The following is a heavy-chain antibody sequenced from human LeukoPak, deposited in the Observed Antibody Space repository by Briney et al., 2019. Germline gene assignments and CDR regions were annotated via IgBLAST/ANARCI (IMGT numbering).Heavy chain of an antibody. V-gene: IGHV1-46*01. Sequence: ASVKVSCKASGYTFTSYYMHWVRQAPGQGLEWMGIINPSGGSTSYAQKFQGRVTMTRDTSTSTVYMELSSLRSEDPAVYYCARDHPDSSGWYVGYNWFDPWGQGTLVTVSS. CDR3: ARDHPDSSGWYVGYNWFDP. CDR2: INPSGGST. CDR1: GYTFTSYY. D-gene: IGHD6-19*01. J-gene: IGHJ5*02.